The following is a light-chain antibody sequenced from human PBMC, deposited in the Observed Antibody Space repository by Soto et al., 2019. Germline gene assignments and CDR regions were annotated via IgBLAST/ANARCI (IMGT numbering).Light chain of an antibody. V-gene: IGKV3-11*01. J-gene: IGKJ1*01. CDR2: QTS. Sequence: EIALTLSPATLSAFTGDRVTLSCRASQYINTRLAWYQHRPGQAPRLLIYQTSIRAAGIPARFSGSGSGTDFTLTISSLEPEDFAVYYCQQRLMTFGQGTKVDIK. CDR1: QYINTR. CDR3: QQRLMT.